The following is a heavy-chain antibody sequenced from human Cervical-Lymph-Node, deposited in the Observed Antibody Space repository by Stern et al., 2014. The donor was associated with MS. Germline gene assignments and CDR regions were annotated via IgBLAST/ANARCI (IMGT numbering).Heavy chain of an antibody. V-gene: IGHV1-18*01. J-gene: IGHJ4*02. D-gene: IGHD3-10*01. Sequence: VQLVQSGAELKNPGASVKVSCKTSGFKFSSYGINWVRQAPGQGLEWMGWITAYNGNTKSAQKFQGRVTLTTDTSTNTAFLELTSLRYDDTAIYYCARDQGLWVGESFGPWGPGTLVTVSS. CDR2: ITAYNGNT. CDR3: ARDQGLWVGESFGP. CDR1: GFKFSSYG.